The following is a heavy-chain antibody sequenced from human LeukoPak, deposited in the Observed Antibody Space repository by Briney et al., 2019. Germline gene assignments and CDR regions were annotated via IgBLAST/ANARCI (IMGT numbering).Heavy chain of an antibody. V-gene: IGHV3-7*04. CDR1: GFTFSDYW. CDR2: INQDGREQ. J-gene: IGHJ4*02. Sequence: TGESLKISCAASGFTFSDYWMSWVRQAPGQGLEWVAKINQDGREQHFVDSVKGRFTISRDNAKNSLFLQMDSLKAEDTAVYYCTGGPLDYWGQGALVTVSS. CDR3: TGGPLDY.